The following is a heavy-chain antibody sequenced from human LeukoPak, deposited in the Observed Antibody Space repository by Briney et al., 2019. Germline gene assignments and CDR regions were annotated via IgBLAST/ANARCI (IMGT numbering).Heavy chain of an antibody. Sequence: GGSLRLSCAGSGFTFSSYWMHWVRQAPGKGLVWVSRISTDASSTTYADSVKGRFTISRDNAKNSLYLQMNSLRAEDTAVYYRARHDIVPGYYFRYYYYYFDVWGKGTTVTVSS. V-gene: IGHV3-74*01. CDR3: ARHDIVPGYYFRYYYYYFDV. CDR1: GFTFSSYW. J-gene: IGHJ6*03. CDR2: ISTDASST. D-gene: IGHD3-9*01.